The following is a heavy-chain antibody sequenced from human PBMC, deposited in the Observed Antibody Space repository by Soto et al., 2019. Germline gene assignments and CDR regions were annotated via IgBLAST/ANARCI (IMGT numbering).Heavy chain of an antibody. V-gene: IGHV2-5*01. CDR2: VYWHDDK. CDR3: AHSQVEILTGPFDS. CDR1: VFSLTNTRFT. Sequence: QLTLKESGPSLVKPTQTLTLTCTFSVFSLTNTRFTVGWIRQPPGKALEWLALVYWHDDKRYNPSLRNRLTIAKDTAQNRVVLTLANVGPVDTATYYCAHSQVEILTGPFDSWGRGTQVTVSS. D-gene: IGHD3-9*01. J-gene: IGHJ5*01.